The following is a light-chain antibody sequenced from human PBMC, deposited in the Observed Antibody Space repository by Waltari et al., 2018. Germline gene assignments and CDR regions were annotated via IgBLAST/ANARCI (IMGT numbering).Light chain of an antibody. J-gene: IGKJ1*01. CDR2: GTS. V-gene: IGKV3-15*01. CDR3: QQYNNGPVT. Sequence: EKVMTQSPATLSVSPGERATLSCRASQSVRSNLAWYQQKPGQAPRLLIYGTSTRATGIPARFSGSGSGTEFTITITSLQSEDFAVYYGQQYNNGPVTFGQGTKVEVK. CDR1: QSVRSN.